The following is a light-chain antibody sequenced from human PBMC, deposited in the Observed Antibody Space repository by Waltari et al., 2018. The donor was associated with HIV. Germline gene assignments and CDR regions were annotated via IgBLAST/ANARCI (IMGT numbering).Light chain of an antibody. Sequence: QSALTQPASVSGSPGQSITISCTGTSSDVGSYNIVSWFQQHPGKAPKLMVYEVSKRPSGVSNRFSGSKSGNTASLTISGLQAEDEADYYCCSSAHGYTFVFGGGTKLTVL. V-gene: IGLV2-23*02. CDR1: SSDVGSYNI. CDR3: CSSAHGYTFV. J-gene: IGLJ2*01. CDR2: EVS.